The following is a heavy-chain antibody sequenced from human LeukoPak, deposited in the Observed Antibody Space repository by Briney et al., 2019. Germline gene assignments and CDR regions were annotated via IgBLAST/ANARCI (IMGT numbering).Heavy chain of an antibody. Sequence: TSETLSLTCAVYGGSFSGYYWSWIRQPPGKGLEWIGEINHSGSTNYNPSLKSRVTISVDTSKNQFSLKLSSVTAADTAVYYCARVFFLDSSEDAFDIWGQGTMVTVSS. J-gene: IGHJ3*02. CDR2: INHSGST. CDR3: ARVFFLDSSEDAFDI. V-gene: IGHV4-34*01. D-gene: IGHD3-22*01. CDR1: GGSFSGYY.